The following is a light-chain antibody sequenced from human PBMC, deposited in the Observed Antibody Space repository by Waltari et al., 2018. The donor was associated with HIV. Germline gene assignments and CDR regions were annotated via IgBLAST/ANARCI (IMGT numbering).Light chain of an antibody. CDR2: EVT. J-gene: IGLJ1*01. Sequence: QSALTQPASVSGSPGQSITISCSGTSSDVGGSNPVSWYQQRPGKAPKLLIYEVTRRPSGLSYRFAGSKSGNTASLTISGLQVEDEADYYCSSYTTTYTYVFGSGTKVTVL. V-gene: IGLV2-14*03. CDR3: SSYTTTYTYV. CDR1: SSDVGGSNP.